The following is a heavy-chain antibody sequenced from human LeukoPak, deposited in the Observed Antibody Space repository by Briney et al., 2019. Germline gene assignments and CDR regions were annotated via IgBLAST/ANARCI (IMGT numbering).Heavy chain of an antibody. V-gene: IGHV3-21*01. D-gene: IGHD2-21*02. J-gene: IGHJ4*02. Sequence: PGGSLRLSCAASGVTFSSYGMNWVRQAPGEGLEWVSSISSGGRSIDLADSVKGRFTISRDNAKNSLYLQMNSVRAEDTAVYFCARDYFYCGGDCFVDYWGQGTLVTVSS. CDR2: ISSGGRSI. CDR1: GVTFSSYG. CDR3: ARDYFYCGGDCFVDY.